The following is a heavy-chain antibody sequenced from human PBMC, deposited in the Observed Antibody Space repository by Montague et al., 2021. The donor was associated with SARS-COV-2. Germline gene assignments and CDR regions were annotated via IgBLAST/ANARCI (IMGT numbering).Heavy chain of an antibody. Sequence: SETLSLTCAVSGGSISSSNWWSWVRQPPGKGLEWIGEIYHSGNTDYNPSLQSRFTISVDKSKNQFSLRLSSVTAAATAVYYCARSSILGANRFWGQGTLVTVSS. D-gene: IGHD3-16*01. CDR3: ARSSILGANRF. CDR1: GGSISSSNW. CDR2: IYHSGNT. V-gene: IGHV4-4*02. J-gene: IGHJ4*02.